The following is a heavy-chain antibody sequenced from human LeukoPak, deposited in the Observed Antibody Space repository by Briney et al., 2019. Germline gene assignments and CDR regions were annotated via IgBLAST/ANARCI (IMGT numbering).Heavy chain of an antibody. V-gene: IGHV3-9*01. CDR1: GFTFDDYA. J-gene: IGHJ4*02. D-gene: IGHD5-12*01. Sequence: PGRSLRLSCAASGFTFDDYAMHWVRQAPGNGLEWVSGISWNSGSIGYADSVKGRFTISRDNAKSSLYLQMNSLRAEDTALYYCAKDTRPRLATPYFDYWGQGTLVTVSS. CDR3: AKDTRPRLATPYFDY. CDR2: ISWNSGSI.